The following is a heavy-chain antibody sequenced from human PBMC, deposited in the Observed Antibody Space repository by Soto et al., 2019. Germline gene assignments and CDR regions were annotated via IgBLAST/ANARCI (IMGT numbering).Heavy chain of an antibody. CDR3: ARASLGYCSGGSCYPPLYYYGMDV. Sequence: QVQLVESGGGVVQPGRSLRLSCAASGFTFSSYAMHWVRHAPGKGLEWVAGISYDGSNKYYADSVKGRFTISRDDSKNTLYLQMNSLRAEDTAEYYCARASLGYCSGGSCYPPLYYYGMDVWGQGTTVTVSS. V-gene: IGHV3-30-3*01. D-gene: IGHD2-15*01. CDR2: ISYDGSNK. J-gene: IGHJ6*02. CDR1: GFTFSSYA.